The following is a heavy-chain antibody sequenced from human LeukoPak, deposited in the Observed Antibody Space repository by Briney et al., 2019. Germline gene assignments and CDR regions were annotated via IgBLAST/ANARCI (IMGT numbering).Heavy chain of an antibody. CDR1: GYIFTSYY. V-gene: IGHV1-46*03. D-gene: IGHD3-22*01. CDR3: ARVPGDSSGFAYFDY. J-gene: IGHJ4*02. CDR2: INPSGGST. Sequence: ASVKVSCKASGYIFTSYYMHWVRQAPGQGLEWMGIINPSGGSTSYAQEFQGRVTMTRDTSTSTVYMELSSLRSEDTAVYYCARVPGDSSGFAYFDYWGQGTLVTVSS.